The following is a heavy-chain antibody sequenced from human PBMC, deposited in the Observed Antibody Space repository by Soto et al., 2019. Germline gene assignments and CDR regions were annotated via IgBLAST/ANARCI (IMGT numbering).Heavy chain of an antibody. CDR2: TYYRSQWFN. J-gene: IGHJ4*02. D-gene: IGHD6-19*01. CDR1: GDSVSSNIAA. CDR3: ARIAYGSVIV. Sequence: SQTLSLTCAISGDSVSSNIAARSWIRQSPSRGLEWLGRTYYRSQWFNDYAGSVKGRIAINVDTSKNQISLQLNSVTPEDTAVYYCARIAYGSVIVWGQGTLVTVSS. V-gene: IGHV6-1*01.